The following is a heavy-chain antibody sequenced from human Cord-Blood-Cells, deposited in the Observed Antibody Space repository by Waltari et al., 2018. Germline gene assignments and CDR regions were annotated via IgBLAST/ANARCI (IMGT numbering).Heavy chain of an antibody. CDR3: ARSSQLWLLFDY. CDR2: IIPILGTA. Sequence: QVQLVQSGAEVKKPGSSVKVSCKASGGTFSSYAISWVRQAPGQGLEWMGGIIPILGTANYAQRLQCRVTMTADESTSTAYMELSSLRSEDTAVYYCARSSQLWLLFDYWGQGTLVTVSS. J-gene: IGHJ4*02. D-gene: IGHD3-22*01. V-gene: IGHV1-69*01. CDR1: GGTFSSYA.